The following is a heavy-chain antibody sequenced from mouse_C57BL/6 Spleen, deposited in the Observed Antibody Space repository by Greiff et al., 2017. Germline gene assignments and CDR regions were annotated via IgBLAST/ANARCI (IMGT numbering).Heavy chain of an antibody. D-gene: IGHD1-1*01. J-gene: IGHJ1*03. CDR2: IDPSDSYT. Sequence: QVQLKQPGAELVMPGASVKLSCKASGYTFTSYWMHWVKQRPGQGLEWIGEIDPSDSYTNYNQKFKGKSTLTVDKSSSTAYMQLSSLTSEDSAVYYCARGGPTEWYFDVWGTGTTVTVSS. CDR3: ARGGPTEWYFDV. CDR1: GYTFTSYW. V-gene: IGHV1-69*01.